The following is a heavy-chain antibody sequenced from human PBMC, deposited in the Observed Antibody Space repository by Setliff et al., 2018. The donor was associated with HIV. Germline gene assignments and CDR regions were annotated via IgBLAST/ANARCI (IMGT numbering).Heavy chain of an antibody. Sequence: GESLKISCVASGFVFYSFDVNWVRQTPEKGLEWVSAISPGSDITYYADSVKGRFTISRDDAKNMLFLQMNSLTPEDTAIYYCAKPTSGLYPRSFDSWGQGTKVTVSS. CDR1: GFVFYSFD. D-gene: IGHD1-26*01. V-gene: IGHV3-23*01. J-gene: IGHJ3*01. CDR2: ISPGSDIT. CDR3: AKPTSGLYPRSFDS.